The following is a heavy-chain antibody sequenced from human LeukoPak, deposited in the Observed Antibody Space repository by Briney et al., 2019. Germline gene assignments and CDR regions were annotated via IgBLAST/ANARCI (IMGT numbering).Heavy chain of an antibody. D-gene: IGHD5-24*01. CDR3: AKERWLLYFDY. Sequence: PGGSLRLSCAVSGFTVSSNYMSWVRQAPGKGLEWVSVIYSDGSTYNADSVKGRSTISRDNSKNTLYLQMNSLRAEDTAVYYCAKERWLLYFDYWGQGTLVTVSS. J-gene: IGHJ4*02. V-gene: IGHV3-53*01. CDR1: GFTVSSNY. CDR2: IYSDGST.